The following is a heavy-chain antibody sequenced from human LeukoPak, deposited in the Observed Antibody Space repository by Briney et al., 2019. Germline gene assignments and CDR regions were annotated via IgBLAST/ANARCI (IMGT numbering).Heavy chain of an antibody. J-gene: IGHJ5*02. D-gene: IGHD2-15*01. CDR2: IYTSGST. V-gene: IGHV4-61*02. CDR1: GGSISSGSYY. Sequence: SQTLSLTCTVSGGSISSGSYYWSWIRQPAGKGLEWSGRIYTSGSTNYNPSLKSRVTISVDTSKNQFSLKLSSVTAADTAVYYCTGGGQTRYCSGGSCYPNWFDPWGQGTLVTVSS. CDR3: TGGGQTRYCSGGSCYPNWFDP.